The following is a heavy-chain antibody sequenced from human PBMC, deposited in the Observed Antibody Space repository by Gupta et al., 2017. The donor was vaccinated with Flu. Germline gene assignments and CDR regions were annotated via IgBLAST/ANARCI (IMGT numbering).Heavy chain of an antibody. CDR3: AKGHWDS. V-gene: IGHV3-48*03. J-gene: IGHJ5*01. CDR1: GFSFSSYE. CDR2: ISSSGVT. Sequence: EVQLVASGGGLVQPGGYLRLSCAGAGFSFSSYEMNWDRLAPGKGLEWVSFISSSGVTYYADSVKGRFTISRDNAKNSVYLQMNSLRAEDTGYYYCAKGHWDSWGQGTLVTVSS.